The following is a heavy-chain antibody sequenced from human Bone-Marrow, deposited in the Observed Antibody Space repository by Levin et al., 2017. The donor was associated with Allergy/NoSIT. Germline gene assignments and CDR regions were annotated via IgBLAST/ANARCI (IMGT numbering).Heavy chain of an antibody. J-gene: IGHJ4*02. CDR1: GFKFEDYA. Sequence: GGSLRLSCAASGFKFEDYAMHLVRQIPGKGLEWVAGIDWNSGVTVVADSVKGRFTISRDNAGNSLHLQLKSLLPEDTALYSCAKDIKRYYDSSGVRGGFDFWGQGTLVTVSS. V-gene: IGHV3-9*01. CDR3: AKDIKRYYDSSGVRGGFDF. D-gene: IGHD3-22*01. CDR2: IDWNSGVT.